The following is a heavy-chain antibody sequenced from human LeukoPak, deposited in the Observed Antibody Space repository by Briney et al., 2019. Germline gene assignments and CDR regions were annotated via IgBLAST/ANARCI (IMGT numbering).Heavy chain of an antibody. J-gene: IGHJ5*02. CDR2: IISSYGAT. D-gene: IGHD3-3*01. Sequence: GGSLRLSCAASGFTFSNFSMMWVRQAPGTGLQWVSIISSYGATFYADSVRGRFTIFRDTSMNTLFLQMNSLGAEDTAVYYCAKVTGDDFWSGYSNNWFDPWGQGTLVTVSS. CDR1: GFTFSNFS. V-gene: IGHV3-23*01. CDR3: AKVTGDDFWSGYSNNWFDP.